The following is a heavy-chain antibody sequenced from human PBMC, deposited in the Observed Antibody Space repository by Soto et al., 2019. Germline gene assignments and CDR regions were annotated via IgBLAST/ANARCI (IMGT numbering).Heavy chain of an antibody. CDR2: IDFDSSPI. J-gene: IGHJ5*02. CDR3: ARGPGSSWFLL. Sequence: GGSLRLSCAGSGFTFSDYAMTWVRQAPGKGLEWLSYIDFDSSPIRYADSVMGRFTVSRDNAKDSLYLQMNSLRPEDTAIYYCARGPGSSWFLLWGPGTLVTAPQ. CDR1: GFTFSDYA. V-gene: IGHV3-48*01. D-gene: IGHD6-13*01.